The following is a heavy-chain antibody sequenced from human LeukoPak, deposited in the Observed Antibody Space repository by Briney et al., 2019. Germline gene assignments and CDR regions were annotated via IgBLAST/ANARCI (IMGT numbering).Heavy chain of an antibody. V-gene: IGHV1-69*06. Sequence: GASVKVSCKASGYTFTSYDISWVRQAPGQGLEWMGGIIPIFGTANYAQKFQGRVTITADKSTSTAYMELSSLRSEDTAVYYCARGVDYYDSSGYPHRAFDIWGQGTMVTVSS. D-gene: IGHD3-22*01. CDR3: ARGVDYYDSSGYPHRAFDI. CDR2: IIPIFGTA. J-gene: IGHJ3*02. CDR1: GYTFTSYD.